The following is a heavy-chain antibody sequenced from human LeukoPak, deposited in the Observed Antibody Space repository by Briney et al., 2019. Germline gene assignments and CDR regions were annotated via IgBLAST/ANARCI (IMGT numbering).Heavy chain of an antibody. V-gene: IGHV5-51*01. D-gene: IGHD2-2*01. J-gene: IGHJ5*02. CDR3: ACRDLTSTRSFP. CDR2: IFPGDSRI. CDR1: GYSFISYW. Sequence: GESLKISCQGFGYSFISYWIGWVRQMPRKGMEWMGVIFPGDSRIRYNPSFQGQVTISVDKAVNTAYLQWVSLRASDSAMYYCACRDLTSTRSFPWGPGTLVTVSS.